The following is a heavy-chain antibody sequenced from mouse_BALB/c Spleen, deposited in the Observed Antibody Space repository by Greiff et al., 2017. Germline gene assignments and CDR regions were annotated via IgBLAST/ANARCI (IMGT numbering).Heavy chain of an antibody. CDR2: IYPGDGDT. V-gene: IGHV1-87*01. Sequence: VKLQQSGAELARPGASVKLSCKASGYTFTSYWMQWVKQRPGQGLEWIGAIYPGDGDTRYTQKFKGKATLTADKSSSTAYMQLSSLASEDSAVYYCAREGGGNYWYFDVWGAGTTVTVSS. CDR3: AREGGGNYWYFDV. D-gene: IGHD1-1*01. CDR1: GYTFTSYW. J-gene: IGHJ1*01.